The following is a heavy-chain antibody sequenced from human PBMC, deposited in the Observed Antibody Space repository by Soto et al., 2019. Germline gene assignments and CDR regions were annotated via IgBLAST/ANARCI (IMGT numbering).Heavy chain of an antibody. CDR2: ISGSGKTI. Sequence: GGSLRLSCAASGFTFSNYAMSWVRQAPGKGLEWVSVISGSGKTIYYTDSVKGRFTTSRDNSKNTLYLQMSSLRAEDTALYYCTKGLDVDNQGADYWGQGTPVTVSS. CDR3: TKGLDVDNQGADY. CDR1: GFTFSNYA. J-gene: IGHJ4*02. V-gene: IGHV3-23*01. D-gene: IGHD3-22*01.